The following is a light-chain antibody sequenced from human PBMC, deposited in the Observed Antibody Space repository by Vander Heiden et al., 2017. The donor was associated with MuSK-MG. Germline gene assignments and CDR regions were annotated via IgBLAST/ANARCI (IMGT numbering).Light chain of an antibody. Sequence: QSALTQPAPDSGSPGQSTTISCTGTRSDFVNYNLVSWYQQHPGKVPKVIIFEVNKRASGVSHRFSGSKSGNTAFLTISGLQAEDEADYYCCSYADRARFGGGTKLTVL. CDR3: CSYADRAR. J-gene: IGLJ2*01. CDR2: EVN. V-gene: IGLV2-23*02. CDR1: RSDFVNYNL.